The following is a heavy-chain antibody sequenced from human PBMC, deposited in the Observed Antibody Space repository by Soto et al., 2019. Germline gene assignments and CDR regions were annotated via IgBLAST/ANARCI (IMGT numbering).Heavy chain of an antibody. CDR1: GYSFTSYW. V-gene: IGHV5-51*01. CDR2: IYPGDSDT. Sequence: PGESLKISCKGSGYSFTSYWIGWVRQMPGKGLEWMGIIYPGDSDTRYSPSFQGQVTISADKSISTAYLQWSSLKASDTAMYYFARHPPPYYDILGGAFDIWGQGTMVTVSS. CDR3: ARHPPPYYDILGGAFDI. D-gene: IGHD3-9*01. J-gene: IGHJ3*02.